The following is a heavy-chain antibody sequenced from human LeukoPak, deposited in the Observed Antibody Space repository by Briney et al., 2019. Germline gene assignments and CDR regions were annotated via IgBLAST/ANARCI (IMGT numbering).Heavy chain of an antibody. J-gene: IGHJ4*02. CDR2: IYYSGST. CDR1: GDSIGSYY. Sequence: PSETLSLTCTPSGDSIGSYYWNWIRQPPGKGLEWIGKIYYSGSTNYNPYLKSRVTISIDTSKNQFSLKLTSVSAADTAVYYCARDPGGSGDYYNIFDYWGPGTLVTVSS. D-gene: IGHD3-10*01. CDR3: ARDPGGSGDYYNIFDY. V-gene: IGHV4-59*01.